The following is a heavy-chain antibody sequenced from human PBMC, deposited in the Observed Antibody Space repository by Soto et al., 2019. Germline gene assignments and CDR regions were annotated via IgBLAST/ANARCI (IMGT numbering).Heavy chain of an antibody. CDR3: GRDAAVGLFEY. J-gene: IGHJ4*02. Sequence: QVQLVQSGAEVKKPGASVKVSCKASGYTFTSYGISWVRQAPGQGLEWMGWISAYNGNTNYAQKLQGRVTLTTDKSKSTANMELRSLRSEGTVGYSCGRDAAVGLFEYWGKGPMATVSS. D-gene: IGHD1-26*01. V-gene: IGHV1-18*01. CDR2: ISAYNGNT. CDR1: GYTFTSYG.